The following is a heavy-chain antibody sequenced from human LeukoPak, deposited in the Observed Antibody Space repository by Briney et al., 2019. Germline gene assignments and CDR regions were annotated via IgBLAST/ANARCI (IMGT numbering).Heavy chain of an antibody. CDR1: GGSFSGYY. CDR3: ARGRYNWNVIYYFDY. V-gene: IGHV4-34*01. J-gene: IGHJ4*02. D-gene: IGHD1-20*01. CDR2: INHSGST. Sequence: PETLPLTCAVYGGSFSGYYWSWIRQPPGKGLEWIGEINHSGSTNYNPSLKSRVTISVDTSKNQFSLKLSSVTAADTAVYYCARGRYNWNVIYYFDYWGQGTLVTVSS.